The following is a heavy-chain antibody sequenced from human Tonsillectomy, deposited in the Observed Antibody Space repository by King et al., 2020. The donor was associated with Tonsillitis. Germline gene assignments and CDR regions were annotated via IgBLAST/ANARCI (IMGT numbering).Heavy chain of an antibody. CDR1: GYSISSGYY. CDR2: IYHSGST. V-gene: IGHV4-38-2*01. J-gene: IGHJ3*02. CDR3: ARVHCIGYCSGARGCFYAFDI. Sequence: QLQESGPGLVKPSETLSLTCAVSGYSISSGYYWGWIRQPPGKGLEWSGSIYHSGSTYYNPSLKSRVTISVDTTKNQFSMKLSSLTAAATAGDYCARVHCIGYCSGARGCFYAFDIWGQGTMVTVSS. D-gene: IGHD2-15*01.